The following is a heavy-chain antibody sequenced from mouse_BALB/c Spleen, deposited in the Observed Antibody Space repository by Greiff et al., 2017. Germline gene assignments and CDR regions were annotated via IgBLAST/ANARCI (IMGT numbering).Heavy chain of an antibody. V-gene: IGHV1-66*01. CDR1: GYSFTSYY. J-gene: IGHJ2*01. D-gene: IGHD2-4*01. Sequence: VQLQESGPELVKPGASVKISCKASGYSFTSYYIHWVKQRPGQGLEWIGWIFPGSGNTKYNEKFKGKATLTADTSSSTAYMQLSSLTSEDSAVYFCARRGYDYGFDYWGQGTTLTVSS. CDR3: ARRGYDYGFDY. CDR2: IFPGSGNT.